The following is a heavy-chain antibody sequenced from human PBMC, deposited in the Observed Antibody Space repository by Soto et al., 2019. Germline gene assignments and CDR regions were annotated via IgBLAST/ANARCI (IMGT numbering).Heavy chain of an antibody. CDR2: LSWNSGSI. D-gene: IGHD3-16*01. V-gene: IGHV3-9*01. CDR1: GFTFDDYA. J-gene: IGHJ3*02. CDR3: AKGMSSVGGAFDI. Sequence: EVQLVESGGGLVQPGRSLRLSCAASGFTFDDYAMHWVRQAPGKGLDWVSGLSWNSGSIGYADSVKGRFTISRDNAKNSLYLQMNSLRAEDTALYYCAKGMSSVGGAFDIWGQGTMVTVSS.